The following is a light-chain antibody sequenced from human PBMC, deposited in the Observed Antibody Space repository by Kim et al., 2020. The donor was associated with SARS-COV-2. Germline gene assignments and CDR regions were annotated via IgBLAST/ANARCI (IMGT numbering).Light chain of an antibody. CDR2: TAS. CDR3: QQVNDYPHT. Sequence: SASVGDSVTITCRASQGISSYLAWYQQNPGKAPKFLIHTASTLHSGVPSRFSGRGSGTDFTLTISSLQPEDFATYYCQQVNDYPHTFGQGTKLEI. V-gene: IGKV1-9*01. J-gene: IGKJ2*01. CDR1: QGISSY.